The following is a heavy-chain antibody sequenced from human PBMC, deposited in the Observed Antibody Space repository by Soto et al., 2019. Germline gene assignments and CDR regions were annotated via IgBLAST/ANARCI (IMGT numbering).Heavy chain of an antibody. CDR1: GFTFSSYA. Sequence: GGSLRLSCAASGFTFSSYAMHWVRQAPGKGLEWVAVISYDGSNKYYADSVKGRFTISRDNSKNTLYLQMNSLRAEDTAVYYCARDLNIVVVVAAITHYYYYGMDVWGQGTTVTVSS. D-gene: IGHD2-15*01. CDR2: ISYDGSNK. J-gene: IGHJ6*02. CDR3: ARDLNIVVVVAAITHYYYYGMDV. V-gene: IGHV3-30-3*01.